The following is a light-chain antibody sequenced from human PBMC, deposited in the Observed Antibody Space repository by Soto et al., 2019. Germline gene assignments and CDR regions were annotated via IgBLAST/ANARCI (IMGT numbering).Light chain of an antibody. Sequence: EIVLTQSPGTLSLSPGERATLSCRSSQSVSSSYFAWYQQKPGQAPRLLIYGASSRATGITDRFSGSGSGTEFALTIGRLEPEDFAVYYCQQYGRTPPTFGQGAKVEIK. CDR1: QSVSSSY. V-gene: IGKV3-20*01. CDR3: QQYGRTPPT. J-gene: IGKJ1*01. CDR2: GAS.